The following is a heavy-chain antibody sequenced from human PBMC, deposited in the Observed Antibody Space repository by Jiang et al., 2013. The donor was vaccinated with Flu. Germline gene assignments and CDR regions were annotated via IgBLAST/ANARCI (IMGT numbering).Heavy chain of an antibody. D-gene: IGHD6-13*01. CDR3: ARVHSSSWYGIPLGAFDI. Sequence: LLKPSETLSLTCTVSGGSISSYYWSWIRQPPGKGLEWIGYIYTSGSTNYNPSLKSRVTISVDTSKNQFSLKLSSVTAADTAVYYCARVHSSSWYGIPLGAFDIWGQGTMVTVSS. CDR2: IYTSGST. J-gene: IGHJ3*02. CDR1: GGSISSYY. V-gene: IGHV4-4*09.